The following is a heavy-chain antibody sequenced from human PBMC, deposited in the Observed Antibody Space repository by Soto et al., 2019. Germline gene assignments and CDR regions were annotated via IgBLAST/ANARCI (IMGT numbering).Heavy chain of an antibody. Sequence: PGGSLRLSCTASGFTFSSYAMSWVRQAPGKELEWVSTISGNSGKTNYAESVKGRFSISRDNSKNTVHLQLDSLRAEDTAVYFCAELGFVLMELYYFHQWGHGTLVTVSS. CDR1: GFTFSSYA. CDR3: AELGFVLMELYYFHQ. V-gene: IGHV3-23*01. D-gene: IGHD2-8*01. CDR2: ISGNSGKT. J-gene: IGHJ4*01.